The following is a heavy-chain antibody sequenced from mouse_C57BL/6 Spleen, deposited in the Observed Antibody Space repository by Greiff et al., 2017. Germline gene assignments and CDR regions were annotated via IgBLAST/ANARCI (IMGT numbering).Heavy chain of an antibody. Sequence: VMLVESGPELVKPGASVKISCKASGYAFSSSWMNWVKQRPGKGLEWIGRIYPGDGDTNYNGKFKGKATLTADKSSSTAYMQLSSLTSEDSAVYFCASSSYYGSSSYYFDYWGQGTTLTVSS. CDR1: GYAFSSSW. V-gene: IGHV1-82*01. CDR3: ASSSYYGSSSYYFDY. CDR2: IYPGDGDT. J-gene: IGHJ2*01. D-gene: IGHD1-1*01.